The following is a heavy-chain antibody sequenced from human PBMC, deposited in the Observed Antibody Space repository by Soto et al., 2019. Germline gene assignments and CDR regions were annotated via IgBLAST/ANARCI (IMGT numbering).Heavy chain of an antibody. CDR2: INPSGGST. J-gene: IGHJ6*02. V-gene: IGHV1-46*01. D-gene: IGHD6-13*01. CDR3: ARDYAAAGHPINYGMDV. CDR1: GYTFTSYY. Sequence: GASVKVSCKASGYTFTSYYMHWVRQAPGQGLEWMGIINPSGGSTSYAQKFQGRVTMTRDTSTSTVYMELSSLRSEDTAVYYCARDYAAAGHPINYGMDVWGQGTTVTVSS.